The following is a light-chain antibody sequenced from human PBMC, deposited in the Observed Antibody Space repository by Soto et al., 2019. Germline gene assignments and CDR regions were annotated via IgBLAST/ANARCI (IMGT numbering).Light chain of an antibody. Sequence: NFMLTQPHSVSESPGKTVTISCTRSSGSIVNSYVQWYQQRPGGSPTTVIYKDNQRPSGVPDRFSGSIARSSNSASLTISGLETEDEADYYCQSYDSSNVVFGGGTKLSVL. J-gene: IGLJ2*01. CDR3: QSYDSSNVV. CDR2: KDN. V-gene: IGLV6-57*01. CDR1: SGSIVNSY.